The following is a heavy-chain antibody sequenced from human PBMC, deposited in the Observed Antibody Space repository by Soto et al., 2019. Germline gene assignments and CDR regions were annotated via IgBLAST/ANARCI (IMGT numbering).Heavy chain of an antibody. V-gene: IGHV1-69*13. CDR3: ARESLRSNLWLQASKYYYYYYGMDV. CDR1: GGTFSSYA. Sequence: ASVKVSCKASGGTFSSYAISWVRQAPGQGLEWMGGIIPIFGTANYAQKFQGRVTITADESTSTAYMELSSLRSEDTAVYYCARESLRSNLWLQASKYYYYYYGMDVWGQGTTVTVS. J-gene: IGHJ6*02. D-gene: IGHD5-18*01. CDR2: IIPIFGTA.